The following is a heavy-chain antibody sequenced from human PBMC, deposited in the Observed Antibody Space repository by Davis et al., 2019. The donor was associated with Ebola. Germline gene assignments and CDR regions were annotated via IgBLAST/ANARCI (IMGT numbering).Heavy chain of an antibody. D-gene: IGHD3-22*01. Sequence: MPSETLSLTCTVFGGSISSYYWSWIRQPPGKGLEWIGYIYYSGSTNYNPSLKSRVTISLDTSKNQFSLKLSSVTAADTAVYYCARERIAYYYDSSGYYTHPDAFDIWGQGTMVTVSS. V-gene: IGHV4-59*12. J-gene: IGHJ3*02. CDR1: GGSISSYY. CDR2: IYYSGST. CDR3: ARERIAYYYDSSGYYTHPDAFDI.